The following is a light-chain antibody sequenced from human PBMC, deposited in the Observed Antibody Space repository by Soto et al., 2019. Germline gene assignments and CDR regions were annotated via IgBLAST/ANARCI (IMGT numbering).Light chain of an antibody. CDR2: LNSDGSH. CDR1: SGHSSYA. V-gene: IGLV4-69*01. J-gene: IGLJ2*01. Sequence: QPVLTQSPSASASLGASVKLTCTLSSGHSSYAIAWHQQQPEKGPRYLMKLNSDGSHNKGDGIPDRFSGSSSGAERYLTISSLQYEDEADYYCQTWGTGIRVFGGGTKLTVL. CDR3: QTWGTGIRV.